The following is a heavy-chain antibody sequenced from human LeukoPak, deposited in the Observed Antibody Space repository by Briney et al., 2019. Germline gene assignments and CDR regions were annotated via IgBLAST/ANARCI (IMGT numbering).Heavy chain of an antibody. J-gene: IGHJ6*02. CDR1: GGSISSSSYY. D-gene: IGHD3-10*01. CDR3: ASSLRTMVRGVIGCYYGMDV. V-gene: IGHV4-39*01. Sequence: SETLSLTCTVSGGSISSSSYYWGWIRQPPGKGLEWIGSIHYSGSTYYNPSLKSRVTISVDTSKNQFSLKLSSVTAADTAVYYCASSLRTMVRGVIGCYYGMDVWGQGTTVTVSS. CDR2: IHYSGST.